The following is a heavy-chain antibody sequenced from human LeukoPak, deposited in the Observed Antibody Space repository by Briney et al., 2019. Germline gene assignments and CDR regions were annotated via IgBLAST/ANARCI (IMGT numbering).Heavy chain of an antibody. V-gene: IGHV3-66*01. D-gene: IGHD3-9*01. J-gene: IGHJ3*02. CDR2: IYSGGST. CDR1: GFTVSSNY. Sequence: GGSLRLSCAASGFTVSSNYMSWVRQAPGKGLEWVSVIYSGGSTYYADSVKGRFTISRDNSKNTLYLQMNSLRAEDTAVYYCARDPYFDILTGRAYDAFDIWGQGTMVTVSS. CDR3: ARDPYFDILTGRAYDAFDI.